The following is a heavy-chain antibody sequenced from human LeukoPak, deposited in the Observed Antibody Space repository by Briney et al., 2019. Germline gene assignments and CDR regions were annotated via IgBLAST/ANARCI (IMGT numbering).Heavy chain of an antibody. CDR1: GYIFTKFY. J-gene: IGHJ5*02. Sequence: ASVKVSCKSSGYIFTKFYLHWVRQAPGQRLEWMGLINPSGGGTTYAQKFQGRVSLTRDTSTSTVYMELSSLRSDDTAVYYCARGETAIRFDPWGQGTLVTVSS. CDR3: ARGETAIRFDP. V-gene: IGHV1-46*01. CDR2: INPSGGGT. D-gene: IGHD2-21*02.